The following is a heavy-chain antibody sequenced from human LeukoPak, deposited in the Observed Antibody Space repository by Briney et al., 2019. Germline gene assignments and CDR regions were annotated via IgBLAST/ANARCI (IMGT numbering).Heavy chain of an antibody. V-gene: IGHV1-69*01. CDR2: IIPIFGTA. J-gene: IGHJ4*02. Sequence: ASVKVSCKASGGTFSSYAISWVRQAPGQGLEWMGGIIPIFGTANYAQKFQGRVTITADESTSTAYMELSSLRSEDTAVYYCAIQLTGYYKGSDYYFDYWGQGTLVTVSS. CDR1: GGTFSSYA. CDR3: AIQLTGYYKGSDYYFDY. D-gene: IGHD3-9*01.